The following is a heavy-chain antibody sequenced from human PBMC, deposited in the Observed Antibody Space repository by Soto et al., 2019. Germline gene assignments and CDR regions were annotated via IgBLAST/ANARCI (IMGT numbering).Heavy chain of an antibody. V-gene: IGHV2-26*01. CDR1: GFSLSNARMG. CDR3: ARNYPGIAVAGSTHYYYYGMDV. D-gene: IGHD6-19*01. J-gene: IGHJ6*02. Sequence: SGPTLVNPTETLTLTCTVSGFSLSNARMGVSWIRQPPGKALEWLAHIFSNDEKSYSTSLKSRLTISKDTSKSQVVLTMTNMDPVDTATYYCARNYPGIAVAGSTHYYYYGMDVWGQGTTVTVS. CDR2: IFSNDEK.